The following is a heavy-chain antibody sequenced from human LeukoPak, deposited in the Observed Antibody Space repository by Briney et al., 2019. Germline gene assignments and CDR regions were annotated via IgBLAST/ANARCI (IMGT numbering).Heavy chain of an antibody. D-gene: IGHD1-26*01. CDR3: AKPLVGATGGDY. J-gene: IGHJ4*02. Sequence: PGGSLRLSCAASGFTISSYAMSWVRQAPGKGLEWVSAISGSGGSTYYADSVKGRFTIPRDNSKNTLYLQMNSLRAEDTAVYYCAKPLVGATGGDYWGQGTLVTVSS. V-gene: IGHV3-23*01. CDR1: GFTISSYA. CDR2: ISGSGGST.